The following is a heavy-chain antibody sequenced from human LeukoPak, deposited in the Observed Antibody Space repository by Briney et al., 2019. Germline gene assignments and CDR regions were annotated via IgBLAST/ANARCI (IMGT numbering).Heavy chain of an antibody. CDR2: ISGLGGST. J-gene: IGHJ4*02. V-gene: IGHV3-23*01. CDR1: GFTFSSYA. D-gene: IGHD3-9*01. Sequence: HTGGSLRLSCAASGFTFSSYAMSWVRQAPGKGLQRVSTISGLGGSTYYADSVKGRFTTSRDNSKNTLYLEMNSLRDEDAAVYYCAKSQTVLGYLDWLSSPFDSWGQGTLVTVSS. CDR3: AKSQTVLGYLDWLSSPFDS.